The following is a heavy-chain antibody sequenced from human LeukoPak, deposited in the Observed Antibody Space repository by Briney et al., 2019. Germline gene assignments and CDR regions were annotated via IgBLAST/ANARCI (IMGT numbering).Heavy chain of an antibody. D-gene: IGHD2/OR15-2a*01. Sequence: SETLSLTCTVSGGSISSYYWSWIRQPPGKGLEWIGYIYYSGSTNYNPSLKSRVTISVDTSKNQFSLKLSSVTAADTAVYYCARDGVFVTHHFDYWGQGTLVTVSS. CDR3: ARDGVFVTHHFDY. V-gene: IGHV4-59*12. J-gene: IGHJ4*02. CDR1: GGSISSYY. CDR2: IYYSGST.